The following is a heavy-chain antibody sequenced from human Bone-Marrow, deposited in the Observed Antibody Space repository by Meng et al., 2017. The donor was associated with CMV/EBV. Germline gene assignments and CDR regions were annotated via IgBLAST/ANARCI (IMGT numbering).Heavy chain of an antibody. CDR2: IRFDESEK. CDR3: AKGDMYMGYFDY. CDR1: GFTFRDYG. J-gene: IGHJ4*02. Sequence: GESLKISCAAPGFTFRDYGMHWVRQAPGRGLEWVAFIRFDESEKYYGDSVTGRFTISRDNSKNTLYLQMSSLRGDDTALYYCAKGDMYMGYFDYWGQGTLVTVSS. D-gene: IGHD1-14*01. V-gene: IGHV3-30*02.